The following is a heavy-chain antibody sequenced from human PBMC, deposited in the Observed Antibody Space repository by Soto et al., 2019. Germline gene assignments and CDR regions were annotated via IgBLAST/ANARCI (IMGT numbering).Heavy chain of an antibody. J-gene: IGHJ6*02. CDR2: IIPIFGTA. V-gene: IGHV1-69*13. CDR1: GGTFSSYA. Sequence: SVKVSCKASGGTFSSYAISWVRQAPGQGLEWMGGIIPIFGTANYAQKFQGRVTITADESTSTAYMELSSLRSEDTAVYYCARGRLSKRKLTSDGVPYYYNYYGMDVWGQGTTVTVSS. CDR3: ARGRLSKRKLTSDGVPYYYNYYGMDV. D-gene: IGHD1-1*01.